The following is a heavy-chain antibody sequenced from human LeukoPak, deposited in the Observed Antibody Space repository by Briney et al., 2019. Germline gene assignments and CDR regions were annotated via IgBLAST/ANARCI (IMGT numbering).Heavy chain of an antibody. CDR3: ERASYYASSGYDFDY. CDR1: GYTFTSYG. V-gene: IGHV1-18*01. CDR2: ISAYNGNT. J-gene: IGHJ4*02. D-gene: IGHD3-22*01. Sequence: EASVKVSCKASGYTFTSYGISWVRQAPGQGLEWMGWISAYNGNTNYAQKLQGSVTMTTDTSTSTAYMELRSLRSDDAAVYYCERASYYASSGYDFDYWGQGTLVTVSS.